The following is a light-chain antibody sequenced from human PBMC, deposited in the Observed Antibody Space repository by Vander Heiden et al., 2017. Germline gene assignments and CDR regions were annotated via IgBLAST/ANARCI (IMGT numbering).Light chain of an antibody. CDR2: DAS. CDR1: KMGSKM. CDR3: QVWDSSSDHVV. J-gene: IGLJ2*01. Sequence: SYVLTQPPSVSVAPGQTARLTCGGNKMGSKMVHWYQQKPGQAPVLVVYDASDRPSGIPERFSGSNSGNTATLTISRVEAGDEADYYCQVWDSSSDHVVFGGGTKLTVL. V-gene: IGLV3-21*02.